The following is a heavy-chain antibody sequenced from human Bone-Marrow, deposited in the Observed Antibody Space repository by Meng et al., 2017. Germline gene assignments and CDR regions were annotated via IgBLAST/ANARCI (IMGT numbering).Heavy chain of an antibody. CDR3: ASSMTTVTAEIDY. D-gene: IGHD4-17*01. CDR2: IYYSGST. CDR1: GGSISSGDYY. J-gene: IGHJ4*02. Sequence: VQLQQSGPGLVKPSQTLSLTCYVSGGSISSGDYYWSWIRQPPGKGLEWIGYIYYSGSTYYNPSLKSRVTISVDTSKNQFSLKLSSVTAADTAVYYCASSMTTVTAEIDYWGQGTLVTVSS. V-gene: IGHV4-30-4*01.